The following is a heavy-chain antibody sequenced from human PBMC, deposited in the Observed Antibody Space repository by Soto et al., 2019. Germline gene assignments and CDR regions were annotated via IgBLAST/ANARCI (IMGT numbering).Heavy chain of an antibody. D-gene: IGHD2-2*01. CDR2: INAGNGNT. Sequence: GASVKVSCKASGYTFTSYAMHWVRQAPGQRLEWMGWINAGNGNTKYSQKFQGRVTITRDTSASTAYMELSSLRSEDTAVYYCARAKIVPAGRFGGSTTGGDYWGQGTLVTVSS. CDR3: ARAKIVPAGRFGGSTTGGDY. V-gene: IGHV1-3*01. CDR1: GYTFTSYA. J-gene: IGHJ4*02.